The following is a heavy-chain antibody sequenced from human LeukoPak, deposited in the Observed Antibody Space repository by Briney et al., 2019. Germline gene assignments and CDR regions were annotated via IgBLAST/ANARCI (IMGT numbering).Heavy chain of an antibody. CDR2: ISQDESET. CDR3: VRDLGHSRHYFEY. CDR1: GFSFSSFF. J-gene: IGHJ4*02. V-gene: IGHV3-7*01. Sequence: GGSLKLSCAASGFSFSSFFLNWVRLTPGRELEWVACISQDESETFYMDSVRGRFTISRDNTKKSLYLQMNSLRAEDTAVYFCVRDLGHSRHYFEYCGQGALVTVSS. D-gene: IGHD7-27*01.